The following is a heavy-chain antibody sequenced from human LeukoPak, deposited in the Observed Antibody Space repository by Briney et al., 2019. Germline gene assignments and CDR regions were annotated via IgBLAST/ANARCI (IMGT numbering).Heavy chain of an antibody. CDR3: AKDGSSYYYYGMDV. CDR1: GFTFSSYG. Sequence: GGSLRLSCAASGFTFSSYGMHWVRQAPGKGLEWVAVIWYDGSNKYYADSVKGRFTISRDNSKNTLYLQMNSLRAEDTALYYCAKDGSSYYYYGMDVWGQGTTVTVSS. CDR2: IWYDGSNK. V-gene: IGHV3-30*02. J-gene: IGHJ6*02.